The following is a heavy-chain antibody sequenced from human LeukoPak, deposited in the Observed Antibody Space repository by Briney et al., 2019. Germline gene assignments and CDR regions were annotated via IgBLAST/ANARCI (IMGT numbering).Heavy chain of an antibody. Sequence: ASVKVSCKASGYSFTSYDINWVRQATGQDLEWMGWMNPNSGNTGYAQKFQGRVTMTRNTSISTAYMELSSLRSEDTAVYYCARGQRLRGAFDIWGQGTMVTVSS. CDR2: MNPNSGNT. V-gene: IGHV1-8*01. J-gene: IGHJ3*02. CDR1: GYSFTSYD. CDR3: ARGQRLRGAFDI. D-gene: IGHD2-21*02.